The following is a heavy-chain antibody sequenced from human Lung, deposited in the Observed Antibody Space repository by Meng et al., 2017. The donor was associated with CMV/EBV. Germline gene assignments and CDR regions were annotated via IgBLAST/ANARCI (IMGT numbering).Heavy chain of an antibody. CDR2: THYDESIK. Sequence: GGSLRLXCLASGFYLSVYGMHWVRQAPGKGLEWLTFTHYDESIKYYTDSVKDRFTISRDDSKKTLFLQRNSLRHEDMAVSDCAGSYNWKYYPPYFYCYSGMDVWXQGTXVTVSS. CDR3: AGSYNWKYYPPYFYCYSGMDV. CDR1: GFYLSVYG. D-gene: IGHD1-7*01. J-gene: IGHJ6*02. V-gene: IGHV3-30*02.